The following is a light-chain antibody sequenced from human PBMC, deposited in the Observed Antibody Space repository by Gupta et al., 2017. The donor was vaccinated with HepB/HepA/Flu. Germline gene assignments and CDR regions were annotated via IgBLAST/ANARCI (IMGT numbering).Light chain of an antibody. CDR2: KAS. Sequence: DIQMTQSPPTLSAYIGDTVTISCRASESVRSWLAWYQQKPGKAPRLLIYKASSLETGVPSRFSASASETEFSLTISSLQADDFGTYFCQQYNEDSSTFGLATKVEI. V-gene: IGKV1-5*03. J-gene: IGKJ1*01. CDR1: ESVRSW. CDR3: QQYNEDSST.